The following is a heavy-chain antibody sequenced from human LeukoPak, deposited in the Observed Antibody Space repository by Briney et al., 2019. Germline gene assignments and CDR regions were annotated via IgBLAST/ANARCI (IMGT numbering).Heavy chain of an antibody. Sequence: PGGSLRLSCAASGFTFSSYSMNWVRQAPGKGLEWVSYISSSSSTIYYADSVKGRFTISRDNAKNSLYLQMNSLRAEDTAVYYCARDAGWLRAHDAFDIWGQGTMVTVSS. CDR3: ARDAGWLRAHDAFDI. V-gene: IGHV3-48*01. J-gene: IGHJ3*02. CDR1: GFTFSSYS. D-gene: IGHD5-12*01. CDR2: ISSSSSTI.